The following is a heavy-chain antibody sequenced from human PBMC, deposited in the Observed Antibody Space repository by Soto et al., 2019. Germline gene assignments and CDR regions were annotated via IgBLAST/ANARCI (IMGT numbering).Heavy chain of an antibody. CDR2: IYPGDPDT. CDR3: ARHSPLYYYYYGMDV. Sequence: PGESLKISCKGSGYSFTSYWIGWVRQMPGKGLEWMGIIYPGDPDTRYSPSFQGQVTISADKSISTAYLQWSSLKASDTAMYYCARHSPLYYYYYGMDVWGQGTTVTVSS. V-gene: IGHV5-51*01. J-gene: IGHJ6*02. CDR1: GYSFTSYW.